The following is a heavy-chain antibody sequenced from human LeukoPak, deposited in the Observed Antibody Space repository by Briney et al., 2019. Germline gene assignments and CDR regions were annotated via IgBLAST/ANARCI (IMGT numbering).Heavy chain of an antibody. V-gene: IGHV1-8*01. J-gene: IGHJ6*02. CDR3: ARGHANYDTLAGYSIYAMDV. CDR2: ISPKSGNT. CDR1: GYTFTDYD. D-gene: IGHD3-9*01. Sequence: ASVKVSCKVSGYTFTDYDINWVRQATGQGLEWLGWISPKSGNTGYAQKFQGRVTMTSYTSISTAYMELSSLGSEDTAMYYCARGHANYDTLAGYSIYAMDVWGQGTTVTVSS.